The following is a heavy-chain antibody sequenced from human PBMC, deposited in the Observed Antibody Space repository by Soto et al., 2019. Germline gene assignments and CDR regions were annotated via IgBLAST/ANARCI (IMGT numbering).Heavy chain of an antibody. D-gene: IGHD1-26*01. Sequence: VSCKASGYTFTSYYMHWVRQAPGQGLEWMGIINPSGGSTSYAQKFQGRVTMTRDTSTSTVYMELSSLRSEDTAVYYCARDRGALIVGATRGVGARDTYYFDYWGQGTLVTVSS. V-gene: IGHV1-46*03. J-gene: IGHJ4*02. CDR1: GYTFTSYY. CDR3: ARDRGALIVGATRGVGARDTYYFDY. CDR2: INPSGGST.